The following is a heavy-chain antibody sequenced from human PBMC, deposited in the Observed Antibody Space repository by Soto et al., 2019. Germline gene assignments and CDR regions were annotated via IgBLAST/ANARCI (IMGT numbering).Heavy chain of an antibody. CDR1: GYSFTSYW. CDR2: IYPGDSDT. J-gene: IGHJ4*02. V-gene: IGHV5-51*01. CDR3: ARLRDIAAAGLDIDY. D-gene: IGHD6-13*01. Sequence: RGESLKISCKGSGYSFTSYWIGWVRQMPGKGLEWMGIIYPGDSDTRYSPSFQGRVTISADKSISTAYLQWSSLKASDTAMYYCARLRDIAAAGLDIDYWGQGTLVTVSS.